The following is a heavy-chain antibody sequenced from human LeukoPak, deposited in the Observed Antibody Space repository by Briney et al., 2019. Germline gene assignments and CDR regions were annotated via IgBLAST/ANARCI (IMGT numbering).Heavy chain of an antibody. CDR3: ARGVSHS. Sequence: PSETLSLTCTVSGYSISSGYYWGWIRQPPGKGLEWIGSIYHSGSTYYNPSLKSRVTISVDTSKNQFSLKLSSVTAADTAVYYCARGVSHSWGQGTLVTVSS. V-gene: IGHV4-38-2*02. D-gene: IGHD3-16*01. CDR2: IYHSGST. CDR1: GYSISSGYY. J-gene: IGHJ4*02.